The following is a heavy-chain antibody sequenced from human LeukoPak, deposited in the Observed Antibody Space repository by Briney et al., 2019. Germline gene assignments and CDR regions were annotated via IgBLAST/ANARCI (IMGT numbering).Heavy chain of an antibody. J-gene: IGHJ3*02. Sequence: GGSLRLSCAASGFTFSSYAMHWVRQAPGKGLEYVSAISSNGGSTYYANSVKGRFTISRDNSKNTLYLQMGSLRAEDMAVYYCAREQVAGTSEDAFDIWGQGTMVTVSS. CDR3: AREQVAGTSEDAFDI. CDR2: ISSNGGST. D-gene: IGHD6-19*01. V-gene: IGHV3-64*01. CDR1: GFTFSSYA.